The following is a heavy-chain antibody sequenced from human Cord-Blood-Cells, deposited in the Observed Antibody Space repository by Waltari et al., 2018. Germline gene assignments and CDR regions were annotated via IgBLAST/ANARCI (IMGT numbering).Heavy chain of an antibody. Sequence: QVQLVESGGGVVQPGGSLRLSCAASGFTFSSYGMHWVRQAPGKGLEWVAFIRYDGSNKYYADSVKGRFTISRDNSKNTLYLQMNSLRAEDTAVYYCAKWGVVPAAMGFDYWGRGTLVTVSS. CDR2: IRYDGSNK. D-gene: IGHD2-2*01. CDR3: AKWGVVPAAMGFDY. CDR1: GFTFSSYG. V-gene: IGHV3-30*02. J-gene: IGHJ4*02.